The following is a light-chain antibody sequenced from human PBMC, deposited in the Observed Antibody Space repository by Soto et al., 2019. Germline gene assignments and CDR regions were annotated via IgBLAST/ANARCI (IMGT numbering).Light chain of an antibody. CDR2: KND. J-gene: IGLJ1*01. V-gene: IGLV1-47*01. CDR3: AVWDDSLTAYL. Sequence: QSVLTQPPSASGTPGQRVTISCSGSTSNIGKNFVYWYQQLPGMAPRLLIYKNDQRPSGVPDRFSGSKSGTSASLAISGARSEDEADYFCAVWDDSLTAYLFGSETKITV. CDR1: TSNIGKNF.